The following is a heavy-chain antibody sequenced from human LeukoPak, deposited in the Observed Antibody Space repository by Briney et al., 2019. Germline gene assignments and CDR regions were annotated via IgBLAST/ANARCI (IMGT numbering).Heavy chain of an antibody. J-gene: IGHJ6*02. V-gene: IGHV1-8*01. CDR3: ARGPYYYYGMDV. Sequence: ASVKVSCKASGYTFTSYDINWVRQATGQGLEWMGWMNPNSGNTGYARKFQGRVTMTRNTSISTAYMELSSLRSEDTAVYYCARGPYYYYGMDVWGQGTTVTVSS. CDR2: MNPNSGNT. CDR1: GYTFTSYD.